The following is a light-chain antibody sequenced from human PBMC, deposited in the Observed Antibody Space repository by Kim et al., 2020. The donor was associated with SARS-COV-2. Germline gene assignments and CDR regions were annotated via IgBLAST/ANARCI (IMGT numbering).Light chain of an antibody. CDR3: QQSYSTPRT. CDR2: SAS. Sequence: SVGDRFPITCRTSQSISSYLNWYQRRTVKAPSLLIYSASSLQSGVPSRCSGSGSGTDFTLTISSLQPEDFAVYYCQQSYSTPRTFGEGTKVDIK. V-gene: IGKV1-39*01. J-gene: IGKJ1*01. CDR1: QSISSY.